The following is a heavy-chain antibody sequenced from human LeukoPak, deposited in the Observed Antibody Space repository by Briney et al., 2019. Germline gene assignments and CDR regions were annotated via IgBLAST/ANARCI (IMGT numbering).Heavy chain of an antibody. D-gene: IGHD6-19*01. V-gene: IGHV1-69*04. CDR2: IIPILGIA. CDR3: ARGPGIAVAATGYYYGMDV. Sequence: SVKVSCKASGGTFSSYAISWVRQAPGQGLEWMGRIIPILGIANYAQKFQGRVTITADKSTSTAYMELSSLRSEDTAVYYCARGPGIAVAATGYYYGMDVWGQGTTVTVSS. J-gene: IGHJ6*02. CDR1: GGTFSSYA.